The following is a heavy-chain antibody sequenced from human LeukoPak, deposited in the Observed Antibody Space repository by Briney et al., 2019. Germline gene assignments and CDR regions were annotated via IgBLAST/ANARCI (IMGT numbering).Heavy chain of an antibody. Sequence: SETLSLTCTVSGGSISSYYWSWIRQPPGKGLEWIGYIYYSGSTNYNPSLKSRVTISVDTSKNQFSLKLSSVTAADTAVYYCARVLDGCSSTSCYASFDIWGQGTMVTVSS. V-gene: IGHV4-59*01. CDR3: ARVLDGCSSTSCYASFDI. CDR2: IYYSGST. J-gene: IGHJ3*02. D-gene: IGHD2-2*01. CDR1: GGSISSYY.